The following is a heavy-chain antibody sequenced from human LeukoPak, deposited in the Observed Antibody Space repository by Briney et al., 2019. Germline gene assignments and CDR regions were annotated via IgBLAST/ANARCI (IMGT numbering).Heavy chain of an antibody. CDR2: VFYSGNT. CDR1: GASISSGSFS. D-gene: IGHD2-15*01. CDR3: AKGPQSGDCSGSSCYVRRVMGKRYYFYYMDV. Sequence: PSETLSLTCAVSGASISSGSFSWSWLRQSPGKGLERIGYVFYSGNTYYNPSLKSRVTISVDTSKNQVSLQLSSVTAADTAVYYCAKGPQSGDCSGSSCYVRRVMGKRYYFYYMDVWGEGTAVTVSS. J-gene: IGHJ6*03. V-gene: IGHV4-30-4*07.